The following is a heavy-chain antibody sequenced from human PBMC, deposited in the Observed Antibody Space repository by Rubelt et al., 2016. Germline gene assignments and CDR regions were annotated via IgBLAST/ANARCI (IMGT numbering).Heavy chain of an antibody. CDR3: ARVEYYYDRSGYSDY. D-gene: IGHD3-22*01. Sequence: QVQLVQSGAEVKKPGASVKVSCKASGYTFTSYGISWVRQAPGQGLEWMGWISAYNGNTNYAQKLQGRGTMTTETSTSTAYMELRSLRSDDTAVYYCARVEYYYDRSGYSDYWGQGTLVTVSS. CDR1: GYTFTSYG. V-gene: IGHV1-18*01. CDR2: ISAYNGNT. J-gene: IGHJ4*02.